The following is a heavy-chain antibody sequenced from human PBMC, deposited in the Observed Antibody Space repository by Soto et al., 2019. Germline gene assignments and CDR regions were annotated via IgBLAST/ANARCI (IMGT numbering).Heavy chain of an antibody. CDR3: ARAHSSGSRTFDY. Sequence: LSLTCAVYGGSFSGYYWSWIRQPPGKGLGWIGEINHSGSTNYNPSLKSRVTISVDTSKNQFSLKLSSVTAADTAVYYCARAHSSGSRTFDYWGQGTLVTVSS. J-gene: IGHJ4*02. CDR1: GGSFSGYY. CDR2: INHSGST. D-gene: IGHD3-22*01. V-gene: IGHV4-34*01.